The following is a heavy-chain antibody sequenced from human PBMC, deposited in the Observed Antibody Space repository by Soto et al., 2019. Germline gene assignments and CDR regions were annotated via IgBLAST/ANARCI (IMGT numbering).Heavy chain of an antibody. D-gene: IGHD6-13*01. V-gene: IGHV4-39*01. Sequence: SETLSLTCTVSGGSISSSSYYWGWIRQPPGKGLEWIGSIYYSGSTYYNPSLKSRVTISVDTSKNQFSLKLSSVTAADTAVYYCASLVGLAGGGYWGQGTLVTVSS. CDR3: ASLVGLAGGGY. J-gene: IGHJ4*02. CDR1: GGSISSSSYY. CDR2: IYYSGST.